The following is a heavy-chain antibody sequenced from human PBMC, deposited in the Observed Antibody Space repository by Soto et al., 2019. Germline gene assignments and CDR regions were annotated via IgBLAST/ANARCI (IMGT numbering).Heavy chain of an antibody. J-gene: IGHJ6*02. Sequence: QVQLVESGGGVVQPGRSLRLSCAASGFTFSSYAMHWVRQAPGKGLEWVAVISYDGRNKYYADSVKGRFTISRDNSKNTLYLKMNSLRAEDTAVYYCARDYYRFNSGYGFSMDVWGQGTTVTVSS. CDR1: GFTFSSYA. D-gene: IGHD5-12*01. CDR3: ARDYYRFNSGYGFSMDV. V-gene: IGHV3-30-3*01. CDR2: ISYDGRNK.